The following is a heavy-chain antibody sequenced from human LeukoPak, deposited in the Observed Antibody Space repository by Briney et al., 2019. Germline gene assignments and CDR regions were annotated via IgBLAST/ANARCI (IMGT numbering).Heavy chain of an antibody. V-gene: IGHV4-31*03. CDR2: LYSSGHT. CDR1: GGSISSGANY. J-gene: IGHJ1*01. CDR3: ARAPSVDWYYFQL. Sequence: PSETLSLTCTVSGGSISSGANYWSWTRQRPGRGLEWIGYLYSSGHTYYNPSLKSRAFLSVDTAKSQLFLKLTSVTAAETAVYYCARAPSVDWYYFQLWGQGTLVTVSS. D-gene: IGHD3-9*01.